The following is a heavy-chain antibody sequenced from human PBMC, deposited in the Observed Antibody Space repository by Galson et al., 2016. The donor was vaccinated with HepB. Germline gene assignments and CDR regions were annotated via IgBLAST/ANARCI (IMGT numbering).Heavy chain of an antibody. D-gene: IGHD6-13*01. J-gene: IGHJ4*02. V-gene: IGHV3-74*01. CDR2: INTDGSST. CDR3: TRVHREGIAAAGLQI. CDR1: GFPFSKYW. Sequence: SLRLSCAASGFPFSKYWMHWVRQAPGKGLVWVSRINTDGSSTTYADSVKGRSTISRDNAKNTLNLQMNSLRAEDTALYYCTRVHREGIAAAGLQIWGQGTLVTVSS.